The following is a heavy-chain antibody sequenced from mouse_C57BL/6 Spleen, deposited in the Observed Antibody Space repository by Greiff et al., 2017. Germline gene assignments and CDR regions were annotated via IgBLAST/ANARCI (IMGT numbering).Heavy chain of an antibody. Sequence: VQLQQSGAELVKPGASVKLSCKASGYTFTGYYMHWVKQRPEQGLDWIGRIDPEDGETNYKPKFQDKATLTADTSSNTAYLQLSSLTSEDAAVYDCARGPPCAMDYWGQGTPVTVSA. CDR3: ARGPPCAMDY. D-gene: IGHD6-1*01. J-gene: IGHJ4*01. V-gene: IGHV14-2*02. CDR1: GYTFTGYY. CDR2: IDPEDGET.